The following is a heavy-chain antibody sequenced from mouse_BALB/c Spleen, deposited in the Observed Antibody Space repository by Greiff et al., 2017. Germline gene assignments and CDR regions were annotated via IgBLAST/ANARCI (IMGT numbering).Heavy chain of an antibody. CDR3: ASGRLRRYAMDY. CDR2: IDPANGNT. CDR1: GFNIKDTY. D-gene: IGHD2-4*01. J-gene: IGHJ4*01. V-gene: IGHV14-3*02. Sequence: EVQLVESGAELVKPGASVKLSCTASGFNIKDTYMHWVKQRHEQGLEWIGRIDPANGNTKYDPKFQGKATITADTSSNTAYLQLSSLTSEDTAVYYCASGRLRRYAMDYWGQGTSVTVSS.